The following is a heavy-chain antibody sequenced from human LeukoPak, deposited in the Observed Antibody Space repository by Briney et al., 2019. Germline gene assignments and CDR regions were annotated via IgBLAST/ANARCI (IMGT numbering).Heavy chain of an antibody. CDR2: IYHSGST. CDR1: GGSISSGGYS. V-gene: IGHV4-30-2*01. D-gene: IGHD3-16*01. Sequence: SETLSLTCAVSGGSISSGGYSWSWIRQPPGKGLEWIGYIYHSGSTYYNPSLKSRVTISVDRSKNQFSLKLSSVTAADTAVYSCARGGYDYVWGSYPPGPYFDYWGQGTLVTVSS. CDR3: ARGGYDYVWGSYPPGPYFDY. J-gene: IGHJ4*02.